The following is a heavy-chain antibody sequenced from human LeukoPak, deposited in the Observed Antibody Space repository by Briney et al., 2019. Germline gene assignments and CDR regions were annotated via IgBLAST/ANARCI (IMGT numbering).Heavy chain of an antibody. CDR2: IYHSGST. J-gene: IGHJ4*02. D-gene: IGHD2-15*01. V-gene: IGHV4-4*02. Sequence: SETLSLTCAVSGGSISSSNWWSWVRQPPGKGLEWIGEIYHSGSTNYNPSLKSRVTISVDKSKNQFPLKLSSVTAADTAVYYCARFGGYCSGGSCYYGEYFDYWGQGTLVTVSS. CDR1: GGSISSSNW. CDR3: ARFGGYCSGGSCYYGEYFDY.